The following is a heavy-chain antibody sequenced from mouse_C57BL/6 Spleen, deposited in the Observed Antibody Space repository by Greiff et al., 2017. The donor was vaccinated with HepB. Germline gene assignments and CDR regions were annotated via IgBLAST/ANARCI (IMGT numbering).Heavy chain of an antibody. CDR3: ARSVYYSTTGFAY. Sequence: QVQLKQSGAELVMPGASVKLSCKASGYTFTSYWMHWVKQRPGQGLEWIGEIDPSDSYTNYNQKFKGKSTLTVDKSSSTAYMQLSSLTSEDSAVYYCARSVYYSTTGFAYWGQGTLVTVSA. J-gene: IGHJ3*01. V-gene: IGHV1-69*01. CDR2: IDPSDSYT. CDR1: GYTFTSYW. D-gene: IGHD2-5*01.